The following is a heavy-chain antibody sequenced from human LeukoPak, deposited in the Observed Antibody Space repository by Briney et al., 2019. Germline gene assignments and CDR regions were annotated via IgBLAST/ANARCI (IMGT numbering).Heavy chain of an antibody. CDR2: TKNKAKRYNT. CDR3: GRVYSSSRYGAFLDY. CDR1: GFTFSDHY. Sequence: GRSLRLSCAASGFTFSDHYMDWVRQAPGEGLEWVGRTKNKAKRYNTEYAASVKGRFTISRDDSKNSLYLQMNSLKTEDTAVYYCGRVYSSSRYGAFLDYWGQGTLVTVSS. J-gene: IGHJ4*02. D-gene: IGHD6-13*01. V-gene: IGHV3-72*01.